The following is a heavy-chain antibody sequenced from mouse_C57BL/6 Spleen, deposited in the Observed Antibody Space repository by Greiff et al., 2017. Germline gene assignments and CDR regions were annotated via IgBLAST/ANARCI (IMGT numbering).Heavy chain of an antibody. Sequence: VQLQQPGAELVMPGASVKLSCKASGYTFTSYWMHWVKQRPGQGLEWIGEIDPSDSYTNYNQKFKGKSTLTVDKSSSTAYMQLSSLTSEDSAVYYCASNYAYWGQGTTLTVSS. V-gene: IGHV1-69*01. CDR2: IDPSDSYT. J-gene: IGHJ2*01. CDR3: ASNYAY. D-gene: IGHD2-1*01. CDR1: GYTFTSYW.